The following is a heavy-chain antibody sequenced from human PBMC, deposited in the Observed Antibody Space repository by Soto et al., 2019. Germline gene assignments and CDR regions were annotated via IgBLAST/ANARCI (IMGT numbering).Heavy chain of an antibody. Sequence: GASVKVSCKASGYTFTSYAMHWVRQAPGQRLEWMGWINAGNANTKYSQKFQGRVTITRDTSASTAYMELSSLRSEDTAVYYCARGGSLYWFFDLWGRGTLVTVSS. V-gene: IGHV1-3*01. CDR2: INAGNANT. D-gene: IGHD1-26*01. CDR1: GYTFTSYA. CDR3: ARGGSLYWFFDL. J-gene: IGHJ2*01.